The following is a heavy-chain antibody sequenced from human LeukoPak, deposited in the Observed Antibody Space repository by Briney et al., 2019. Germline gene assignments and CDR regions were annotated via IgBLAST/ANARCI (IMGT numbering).Heavy chain of an antibody. D-gene: IGHD4-17*01. CDR2: IWYDGSNK. CDR1: GFTFSSYG. J-gene: IGHJ4*02. CDR3: ATNTVKAYFDY. V-gene: IGHV3-33*01. Sequence: PGGSLRLSCAASGFTFSSYGMHWVRQAPGKGLEWVAVIWYDGSNKYYADSVKGRFTISRDNSKNTLYLQMNSLRAEDTAVYYCATNTVKAYFDYWGQGTLVTVSS.